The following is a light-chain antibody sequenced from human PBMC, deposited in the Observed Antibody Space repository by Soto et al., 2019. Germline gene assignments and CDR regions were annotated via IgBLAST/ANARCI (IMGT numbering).Light chain of an antibody. CDR1: QSLLHSNGYNY. J-gene: IGKJ4*01. CDR2: LGS. V-gene: IGKV2-28*01. CDR3: MQVLHTPVT. Sequence: DIVMTQSPLYLPVTPGEPASISCRSSQSLLHSNGYNYLDWYLQKPGQSPQLLIYLGSNRASGVPDRFSGSGSGTDFTLKISRVEAEDVGGYYCMQVLHTPVTFGGGTKVEIK.